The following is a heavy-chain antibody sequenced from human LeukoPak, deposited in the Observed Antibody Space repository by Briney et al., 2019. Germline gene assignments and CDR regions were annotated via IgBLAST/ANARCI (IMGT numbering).Heavy chain of an antibody. CDR3: AREDVVLVDAVRYYYYGMDV. J-gene: IGHJ6*02. CDR2: INPSGGST. CDR1: GYNFISYY. D-gene: IGHD2-8*01. Sequence: ASVKVSCRASGYNFISYYMHWVRQAPGQGLEWMGIINPSGGSTSYAQKFQDRVTMTRDTSTSTVYMELSSLRSEDTAVYYCAREDVVLVDAVRYYYYGMDVWGQGTTVTVSS. V-gene: IGHV1-46*01.